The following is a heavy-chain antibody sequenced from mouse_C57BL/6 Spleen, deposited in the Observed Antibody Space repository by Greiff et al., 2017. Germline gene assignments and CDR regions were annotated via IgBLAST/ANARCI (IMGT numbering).Heavy chain of an antibody. J-gene: IGHJ3*01. V-gene: IGHV5-6*01. D-gene: IGHD4-1*01. CDR2: ISSGGSYT. CDR1: GFTFSSYG. CDR3: ASPLTGRGFAY. Sequence: EVTLVESGGDLVKPGGSLKLSCAASGFTFSSYGMSWVRQTPDKRLEWVATISSGGSYTYYPASVKGRFTISRDNAKNTLYLQMSRLKSEDTAMYDCASPLTGRGFAYWGQGTLVTVSA.